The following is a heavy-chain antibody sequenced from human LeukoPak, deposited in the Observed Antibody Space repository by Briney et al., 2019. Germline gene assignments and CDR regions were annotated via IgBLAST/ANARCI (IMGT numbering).Heavy chain of an antibody. CDR1: GASISSSNW. Sequence: PSGTLSLTCAVSGASISSSNWWSWVRQPPGKGLEWIGEIYHSGSTNYNPSLNPSLKSRVTISVDKSKNQFSLKLNSVTAADTAVYYCARESYYDFWSGYNYYMDVWGKGTTVTVSS. J-gene: IGHJ6*03. CDR3: ARESYYDFWSGYNYYMDV. D-gene: IGHD3-3*01. V-gene: IGHV4-4*02. CDR2: IYHSGST.